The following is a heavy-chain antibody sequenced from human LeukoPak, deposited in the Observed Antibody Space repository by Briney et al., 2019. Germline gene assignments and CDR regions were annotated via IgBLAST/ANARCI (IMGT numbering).Heavy chain of an antibody. CDR2: INHSGST. J-gene: IGHJ4*02. CDR3: ARKGAFTYYYDSPTSPQEYYFDY. CDR1: GGSFSGYY. D-gene: IGHD3-22*01. V-gene: IGHV4-34*01. Sequence: SETLSLTCAVYGGSFSGYYWSWIRQPPGKGLEWIGEINHSGSTNYNPSLKSRVTISVDTSKNQFSLKLSSVTAADTAVYYCARKGAFTYYYDSPTSPQEYYFDYWGQGTLVTVSS.